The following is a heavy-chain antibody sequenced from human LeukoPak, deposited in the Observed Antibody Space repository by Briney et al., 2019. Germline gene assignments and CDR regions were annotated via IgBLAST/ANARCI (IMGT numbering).Heavy chain of an antibody. CDR2: IYHSGST. J-gene: IGHJ6*02. V-gene: IGHV4-38-2*02. Sequence: PSQTLSLTCTVSGYSISSGYYWGWIRQPPGKGLEWIGSIYHSGSTYYNPSLKSRVTISVDTSKNQFSLKLSSVTAADTAVYYCARVGHSPGIDYYGLDVWGQGTTVTVSS. CDR3: ARVGHSPGIDYYGLDV. D-gene: IGHD6-13*01. CDR1: GYSISSGYY.